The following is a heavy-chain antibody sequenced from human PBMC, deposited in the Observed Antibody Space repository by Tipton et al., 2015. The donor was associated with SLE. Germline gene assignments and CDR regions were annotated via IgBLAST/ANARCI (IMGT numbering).Heavy chain of an antibody. J-gene: IGHJ2*01. CDR1: NGSITSLYDY. Sequence: LRLSCTVSNGSITSLYDYWGWVRQPPGKGLEWLGSVFYGGRYYYNASLRSRVTITVDTVKTQVSLKLTSVTAADTAMYFCARQRGYYDGTPFPPWNFDLWGRGTQVTVSS. V-gene: IGHV4-39*07. CDR2: VFYGGRY. CDR3: ARQRGYYDGTPFPPWNFDL. D-gene: IGHD3-16*01.